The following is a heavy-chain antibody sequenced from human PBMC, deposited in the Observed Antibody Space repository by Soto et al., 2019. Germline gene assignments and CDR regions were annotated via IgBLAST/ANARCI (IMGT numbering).Heavy chain of an antibody. CDR1: GFTFLNYA. J-gene: IGHJ4*02. CDR3: AKGSAGGRPYSFDY. Sequence: EVQLLESGGDLVQPGGSLRLSCAASGFTFLNYAMSWVRQAPGTGLDWVSAIDHSGGYTYYADSVKSRFTLSRDNSKQTLFLDMSGLRADDTAVYFCAKGSAGGRPYSFDYWGRGTLVTVSS. D-gene: IGHD2-15*01. CDR2: IDHSGGYT. V-gene: IGHV3-23*01.